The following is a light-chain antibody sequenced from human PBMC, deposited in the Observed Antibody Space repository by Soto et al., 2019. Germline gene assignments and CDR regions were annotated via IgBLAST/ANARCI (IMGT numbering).Light chain of an antibody. CDR1: QSISSY. CDR3: QQSYSTPIT. J-gene: IGKJ5*01. CDR2: AAS. V-gene: IGKV1-39*01. Sequence: DIQMTQSPSSLSASVGDRVTITCRASQSISSYLNWYQQKPGKAHKLLIYAASSLQSGVQSRFSGSGSGTDFTLTIRSLQPEDFATYYCQQSYSTPITFGQGTRLENK.